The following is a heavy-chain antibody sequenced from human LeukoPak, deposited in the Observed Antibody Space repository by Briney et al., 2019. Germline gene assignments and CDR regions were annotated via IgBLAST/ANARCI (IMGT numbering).Heavy chain of an antibody. D-gene: IGHD3-22*01. CDR3: AKEPGVDYYDSSGPSDY. Sequence: GGSLRLSCAASGFTFSSYAMSWVRQAPGKGLEWVSAISGSGGSAYYADSVKGRFTISRDNSKNTLYLQMNSLRAEDTAVYYCAKEPGVDYYDSSGPSDYWGQGTLVTVSS. CDR1: GFTFSSYA. CDR2: ISGSGGSA. J-gene: IGHJ4*02. V-gene: IGHV3-23*01.